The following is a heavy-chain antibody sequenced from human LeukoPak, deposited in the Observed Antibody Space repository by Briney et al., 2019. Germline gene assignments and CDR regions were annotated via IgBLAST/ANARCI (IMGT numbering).Heavy chain of an antibody. V-gene: IGHV3-23*01. J-gene: IGHJ4*02. D-gene: IGHD6-25*01. Sequence: GGSLRLSCAVSGFTLSSNAMSWVRQAPGGGLEWVSAISANGGSTFYPDSVKGRFTISRDNSKNTLYLQMNNLRVDDTAVYYRASGRGVLRGYDYWGQGTPVTVSS. CDR1: GFTLSSNA. CDR3: ASGRGVLRGYDY. CDR2: ISANGGST.